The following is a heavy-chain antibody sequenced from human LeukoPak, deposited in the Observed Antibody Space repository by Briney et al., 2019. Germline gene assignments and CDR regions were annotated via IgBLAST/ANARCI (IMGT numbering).Heavy chain of an antibody. J-gene: IGHJ4*02. CDR3: ARSKWGHFDY. D-gene: IGHD2-8*01. CDR1: GGSISSYY. Sequence: PSETLSLTCTVSGGSISSYYWSWIRQPPGKGLEWIGYIYYSGSTNYNPSLKSRVTISVDTSKNQFSLKLSSVTAADTAVYYCARSKWGHFDYWGQGTLVTVSS. CDR2: IYYSGST. V-gene: IGHV4-59*08.